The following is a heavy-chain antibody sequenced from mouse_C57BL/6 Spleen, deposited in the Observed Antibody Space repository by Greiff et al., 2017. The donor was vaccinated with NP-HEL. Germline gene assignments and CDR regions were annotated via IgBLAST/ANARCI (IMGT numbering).Heavy chain of an antibody. CDR1: GYTFTSYG. D-gene: IGHD2-4*01. CDR2: FYPRSGNT. Sequence: VQLQQSGAELARPGASVKLSCKASGYTFTSYGISWVKQRTGQGLEWIGEFYPRSGNTYYTEKFKGKATLTEDKSSSTAYMELRSLTSEDSADYFGTTGDDYHYGMADWGQGTPVTVSA. J-gene: IGHJ3*01. CDR3: TTGDDYHYGMAD. V-gene: IGHV1-81*01.